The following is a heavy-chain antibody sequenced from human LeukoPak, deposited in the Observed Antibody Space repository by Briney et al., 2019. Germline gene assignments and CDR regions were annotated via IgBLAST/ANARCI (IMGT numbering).Heavy chain of an antibody. CDR1: GYTFTSYD. J-gene: IGHJ4*02. CDR3: ARTSVVVAATYSFDY. D-gene: IGHD2-15*01. CDR2: MNPNSGNT. Sequence: ASVKVSCKASGYTFTSYDINWVRQATGQGLEWMGWMNPNSGNTGYTQKFQSRVTMTRNTTISTAYMELSRLRSEDTAVYYCARTSVVVAATYSFDYWGQGTLVTVSS. V-gene: IGHV1-8*01.